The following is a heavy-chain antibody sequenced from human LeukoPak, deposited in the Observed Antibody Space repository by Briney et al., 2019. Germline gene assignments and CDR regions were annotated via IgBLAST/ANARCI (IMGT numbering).Heavy chain of an antibody. CDR1: GGSISSGNW. CDR2: IYHSGST. V-gene: IGHV4-4*02. CDR3: ARIGNYYFDY. D-gene: IGHD1-1*01. Sequence: NASETLSLTCTVSGGSISSGNWWSWVRQPPGKGLGWIGEIYHSGSTNYNPSLKSRVTISVDKSKNQFSLKLTSVTAADTAVYYCARIGNYYFDYWGQGTLVTVSS. J-gene: IGHJ4*02.